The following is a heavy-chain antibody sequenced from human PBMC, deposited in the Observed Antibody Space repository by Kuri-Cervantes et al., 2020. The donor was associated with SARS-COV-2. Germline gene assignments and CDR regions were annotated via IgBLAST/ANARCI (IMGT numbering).Heavy chain of an antibody. Sequence: VSVKVSCKASGYTLTGYYMHWVRQAPGQGLEWMGWINPNSGGTNYAQKFQGWVTMTRDTSISTAYMELSRLRSDDTAVYYCARDRHPRRRYCSSTSCYGDYYYYGMDVWGQGTTVTVSS. V-gene: IGHV1-2*04. D-gene: IGHD2-2*01. CDR1: GYTLTGYY. CDR3: ARDRHPRRRYCSSTSCYGDYYYYGMDV. J-gene: IGHJ6*02. CDR2: INPNSGGT.